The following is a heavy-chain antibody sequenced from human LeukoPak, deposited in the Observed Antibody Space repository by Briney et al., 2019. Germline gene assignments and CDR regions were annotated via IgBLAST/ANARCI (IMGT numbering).Heavy chain of an antibody. CDR2: ISAYNGNT. Sequence: ASVTVSCKASGYTFTSYGISWVRQAPGQGLEWMGWISAYNGNTNYAQKLQGGVTMTTDTSTSTAYMELRSLRSDDTAVYYCAREGSGTAMVTPAFDYWGQGTLVTVSS. J-gene: IGHJ4*02. V-gene: IGHV1-18*01. D-gene: IGHD5-18*01. CDR1: GYTFTSYG. CDR3: AREGSGTAMVTPAFDY.